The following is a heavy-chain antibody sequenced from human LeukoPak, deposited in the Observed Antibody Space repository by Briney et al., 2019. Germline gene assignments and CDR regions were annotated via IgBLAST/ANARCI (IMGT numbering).Heavy chain of an antibody. J-gene: IGHJ3*02. CDR3: ATDLLVGAYRADAFDI. D-gene: IGHD1-26*01. Sequence: GASVKVSCKVSGYTLTELSMHWVRQAPGKGLEWMGGFDPEDGETIYAQKFQDRVTMTEDTSTDTAYMELSSLRSEDTAVYYCATDLLVGAYRADAFDIWGQGTMVTVSS. V-gene: IGHV1-24*01. CDR1: GYTLTELS. CDR2: FDPEDGET.